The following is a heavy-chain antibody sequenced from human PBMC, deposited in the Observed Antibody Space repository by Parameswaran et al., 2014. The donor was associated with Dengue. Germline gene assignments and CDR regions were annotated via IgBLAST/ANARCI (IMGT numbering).Heavy chain of an antibody. CDR2: IYSGGST. CDR3: ARDLLGYCSSTSCYESDYYYGMDV. J-gene: IGHJ6*02. V-gene: IGHV3-53*01. D-gene: IGHD2-2*01. Sequence: WIRQPPGKGLEWVSVIYSGGSTYYADSVKGRFTISRDNSKNTLYLQMNSLRAEDTAVYYCARDLLGYCSSTSCYESDYYYGMDVWGQGPRSPSP.